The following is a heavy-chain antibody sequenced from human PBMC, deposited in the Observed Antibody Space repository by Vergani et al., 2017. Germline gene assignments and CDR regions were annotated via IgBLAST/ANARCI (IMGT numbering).Heavy chain of an antibody. CDR3: AKDYWAPYYYGSGIWSGFAFDI. D-gene: IGHD3-10*01. V-gene: IGHV3-9*01. CDR1: GFTFDDYA. CDR2: ISWNSGSI. Sequence: EVQPVESGGGLVQPGRSLRLSCAASGFTFDDYAMHWVRQAPGKGLEWVSGISWNSGSIGHADSVKGRFPISRDNAKNTLYLQMNSLRAEDTAWYYCAKDYWAPYYYGSGIWSGFAFDIWGQGTMVTVSS. J-gene: IGHJ3*02.